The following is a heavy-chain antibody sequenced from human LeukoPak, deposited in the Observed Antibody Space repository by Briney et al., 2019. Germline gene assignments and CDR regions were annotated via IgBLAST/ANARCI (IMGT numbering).Heavy chain of an antibody. CDR2: IYPGDSDT. V-gene: IGHV5-51*01. J-gene: IGHJ6*04. Sequence: GESLKISCQGSGYTFANFWIAWVRQMPGKGLEWMGIIYPGDSDTRYSPSFQGQVTISADKSISTAYLQWSSLQASDTATYYYYADVWGKGTTVTVSS. CDR1: GYTFANFW. CDR3: YADV. D-gene: IGHD2-2*01.